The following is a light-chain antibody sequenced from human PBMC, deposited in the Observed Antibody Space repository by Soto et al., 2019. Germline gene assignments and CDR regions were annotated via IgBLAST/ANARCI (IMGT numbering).Light chain of an antibody. CDR3: QQYFNTPLS. CDR2: WAS. J-gene: IGKJ4*01. CDR1: QGIRNY. Sequence: DVQMTQSPSSLSASVGDRVTITCRASQGIRNYVAWYQQKPGQPPKLLIYWASTRESGVPDRFSGSGSGTDFTLTISSLQAEDVAVYYCQQYFNTPLSFGGGTKVDI. V-gene: IGKV1-27*01.